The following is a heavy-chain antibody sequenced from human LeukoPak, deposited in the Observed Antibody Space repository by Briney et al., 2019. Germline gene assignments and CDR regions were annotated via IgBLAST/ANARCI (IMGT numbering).Heavy chain of an antibody. D-gene: IGHD4-17*01. CDR3: ARGTTAFPGPPYYYYGMDV. V-gene: IGHV4-31*03. Sequence: SETLSLTCTVSGGSISSGGYYWSWIRQHPGKGLEWIGYIYYSGSTYYNPSLKSRVTISVDTSKNQFSLKLSSVTAADTAVYYCARGTTAFPGPPYYYYGMDVWGQGTTVTVSS. J-gene: IGHJ6*02. CDR1: GGSISSGGYY. CDR2: IYYSGST.